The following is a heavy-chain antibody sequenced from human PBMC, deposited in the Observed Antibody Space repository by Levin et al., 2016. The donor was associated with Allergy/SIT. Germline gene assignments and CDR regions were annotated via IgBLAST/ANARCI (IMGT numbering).Heavy chain of an antibody. CDR3: ARGPSGSSSHFDY. V-gene: IGHV4-31*02. CDR2: IYYSGST. Sequence: WIRQPPGKGLEWIGYIYYSGSTYYNPSLKSRVTISVDTSKNQFSLKLSSVTAADTAVYYCARGPSGSSSHFDYWGQGTLVTVSS. D-gene: IGHD1-26*01. J-gene: IGHJ4*02.